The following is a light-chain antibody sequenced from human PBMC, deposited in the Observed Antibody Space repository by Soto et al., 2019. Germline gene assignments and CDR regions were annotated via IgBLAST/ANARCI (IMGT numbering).Light chain of an antibody. CDR3: QQYNSYSYT. J-gene: IGKJ2*01. CDR1: QSISRY. V-gene: IGKV1-5*01. CDR2: VAS. Sequence: DIQMTQSPSSLSASVGDRVTITCRASQSISRYLNWYQQKPGKAPNLLIYVASSLESGVPSRFSGSGSGTEFTLTISSLQPDDFATYYCQQYNSYSYTFGQGTKVDIK.